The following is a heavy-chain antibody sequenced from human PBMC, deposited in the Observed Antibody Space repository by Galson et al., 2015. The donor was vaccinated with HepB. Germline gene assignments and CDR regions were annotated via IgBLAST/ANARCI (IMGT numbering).Heavy chain of an antibody. CDR1: GFTFRSYA. Sequence: SLRLSCAASGFTFRSYAMDWVRQAPGQGLEWMSTMSDSGGRTYYTEYVKGRFTITRDNSKNTLYIQMSSLRSEDTAIYYCVKDMEFGTGKNNFDPWGLGTLVTVSS. CDR2: MSDSGGRT. CDR3: VKDMEFGTGKNNFDP. J-gene: IGHJ5*02. D-gene: IGHD2-8*02. V-gene: IGHV3-23*01.